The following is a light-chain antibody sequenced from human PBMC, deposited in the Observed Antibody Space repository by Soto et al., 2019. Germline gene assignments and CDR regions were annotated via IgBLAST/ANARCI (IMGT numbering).Light chain of an antibody. CDR2: SSN. Sequence: QSVLAQPPSASGTPGQSVTISCSGSSSNIGSNTVDWYQQLPGTAPKLLIYSSNQRPSGVPDRFSGSKSGTSASLAISGLQSDDEADYFCAAWDDSLNGLYVFGTGTK. CDR3: AAWDDSLNGLYV. V-gene: IGLV1-44*01. CDR1: SSNIGSNT. J-gene: IGLJ1*01.